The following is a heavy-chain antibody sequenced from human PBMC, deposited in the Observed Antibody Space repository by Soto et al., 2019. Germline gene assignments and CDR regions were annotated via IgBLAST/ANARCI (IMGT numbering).Heavy chain of an antibody. CDR3: AREVEARGGEYDY. Sequence: QVQLVQSGAEVKKPGASVKVSCKASGYTFTTYGISWMRQAPGQGLEWMGWISGYNGNRNYAQNLQGRVTVTTVTSTSTAYMELRNLRSDDTAVYYCAREVEARGGEYDYWGQGTLVIVSS. V-gene: IGHV1-18*01. CDR2: ISGYNGNR. D-gene: IGHD3-16*01. J-gene: IGHJ4*02. CDR1: GYTFTTYG.